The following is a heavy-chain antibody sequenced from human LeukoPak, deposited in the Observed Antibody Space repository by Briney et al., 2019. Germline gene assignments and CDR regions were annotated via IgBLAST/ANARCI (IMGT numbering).Heavy chain of an antibody. D-gene: IGHD3-16*02. Sequence: PGGSLRLSCAASRFSFSSYGMHWVRQAPGKGLEWVAYLQYDRTNVQYADSVRGRFTISRDNSKNILYLQMNSLRAEDTAVYYCARDLGYVWGSYRSLAFDYWGQGTLVTVSS. CDR2: LQYDRTNV. V-gene: IGHV3-30*02. J-gene: IGHJ4*02. CDR1: RFSFSSYG. CDR3: ARDLGYVWGSYRSLAFDY.